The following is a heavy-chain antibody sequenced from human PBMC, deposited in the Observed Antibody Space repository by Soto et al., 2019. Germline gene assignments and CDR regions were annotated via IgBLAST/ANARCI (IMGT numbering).Heavy chain of an antibody. Sequence: ASVKVSCKASGGTFSSYAISWVRQAPGQGLEWMGGIIPIFGTANYAQKFQGRVTITADESTSTAYMELSSLRSEDTAVYYCARESSQWGTAMAWGQGTLVTVSS. D-gene: IGHD5-18*01. CDR1: GGTFSSYA. J-gene: IGHJ4*02. V-gene: IGHV1-69*13. CDR2: IIPIFGTA. CDR3: ARESSQWGTAMA.